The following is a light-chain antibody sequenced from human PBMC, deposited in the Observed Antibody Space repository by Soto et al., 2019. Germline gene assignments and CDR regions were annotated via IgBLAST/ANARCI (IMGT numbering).Light chain of an antibody. Sequence: EVVMTQSPATLSVSPGERATVSCRASQSVSNNLAWYQQKPGQAPRLLIYAVSSRATGIPARFSGSGSGTDFTLTIRGLQSEDFAIYYCQQYDNWPPFTFGQGTRLEIK. CDR2: AVS. J-gene: IGKJ2*01. V-gene: IGKV3-15*01. CDR3: QQYDNWPPFT. CDR1: QSVSNN.